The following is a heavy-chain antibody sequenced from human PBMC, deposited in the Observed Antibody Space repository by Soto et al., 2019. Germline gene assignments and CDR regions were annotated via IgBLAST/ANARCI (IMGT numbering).Heavy chain of an antibody. CDR1: TFTFKLYA. CDR2: ISGSGGST. J-gene: IGHJ4*02. CDR3: AKGEITIFGVVIMPLGY. V-gene: IGHV3-23*01. Sequence: GSLRLSCVASTFTFKLYAMTWVRQAPGKGLEWVSGISGSGGSTYYADSVKGRFTITRDNSKNTLYLQMNSLRAEDTAVYYCAKGEITIFGVVIMPLGYWGQGTLVTVSS. D-gene: IGHD3-3*01.